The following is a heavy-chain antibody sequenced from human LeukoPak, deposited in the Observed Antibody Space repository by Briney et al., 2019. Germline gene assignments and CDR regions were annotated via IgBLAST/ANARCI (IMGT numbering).Heavy chain of an antibody. V-gene: IGHV3-48*03. J-gene: IGHJ1*01. D-gene: IGHD4-17*01. Sequence: GGSLRLSCAASGSTFSNYEMNWVRQAPGKGLEWVSYISSSGNIVYYADSVKGRFTISRDNAKNSMYLVISSLRAEDTAVYYCAGTYPHDYGDYVEYFQYWGQGTLVTVSS. CDR1: GSTFSNYE. CDR2: ISSSGNIV. CDR3: AGTYPHDYGDYVEYFQY.